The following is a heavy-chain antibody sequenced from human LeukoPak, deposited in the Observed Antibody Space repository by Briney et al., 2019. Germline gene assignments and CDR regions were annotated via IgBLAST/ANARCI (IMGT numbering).Heavy chain of an antibody. V-gene: IGHV4-61*02. CDR3: AREGLNMVRGVIPKEAWGWFDP. Sequence: SETLSLTCTVSGGSISSGSYYWNWIRQPAGKGLEWIGRIYTSGSTNYNPSLKSRVTISVDTSKNQFSLKLNSVNAADTAVYYCAREGLNMVRGVIPKEAWGWFDPWGQGTLVTVSS. J-gene: IGHJ5*02. CDR2: IYTSGST. CDR1: GGSISSGSYY. D-gene: IGHD3-10*01.